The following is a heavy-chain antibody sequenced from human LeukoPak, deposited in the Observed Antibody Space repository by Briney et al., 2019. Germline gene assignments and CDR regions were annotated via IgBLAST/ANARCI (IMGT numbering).Heavy chain of an antibody. D-gene: IGHD2-8*02. CDR1: GFTFSSYG. CDR3: ARAARMTWYYFDY. J-gene: IGHJ4*02. CDR2: ISGSGGST. V-gene: IGHV3-23*01. Sequence: PGGSLRLSCAASGFTFSSYGMSWVRQAPGKGLEWVSAISGSGGSTYYADSVKGRFTISRDNSKNTLYLQMNSLRAEDTAVYYCARAARMTWYYFDYWGQGTLVTVSS.